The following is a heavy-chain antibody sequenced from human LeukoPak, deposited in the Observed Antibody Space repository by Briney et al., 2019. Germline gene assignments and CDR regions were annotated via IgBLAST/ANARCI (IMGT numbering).Heavy chain of an antibody. V-gene: IGHV3-48*01. CDR1: GFTFSSYS. CDR3: ARERGITMIRGSGYYFDC. J-gene: IGHJ4*02. CDR2: LSSSSSTI. D-gene: IGHD3-10*01. Sequence: PGGSLRLSCAASGFTFSSYSMNWVRQAPGKGLEWVSYLSSSSSTIYSADSVKGRFTISRDNAKNTLYLQMNSLRAEDTAVYYRARERGITMIRGSGYYFDCWGQGTLVTVSS.